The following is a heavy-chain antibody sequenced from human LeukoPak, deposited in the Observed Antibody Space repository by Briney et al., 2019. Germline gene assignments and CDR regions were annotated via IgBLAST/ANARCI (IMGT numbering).Heavy chain of an antibody. V-gene: IGHV4-4*09. CDR3: AGPDIATRPRKYYYYYMDV. J-gene: IGHJ6*03. Sequence: SETLSLTCTVSGGSISLYYWNWVRQPPGKGLEWIGYIYTSGSTKYNPTLKSRVTISVDTSKNQLSLKLSSVTAADTAVYYCAGPDIATRPRKYYYYYMDVWGKGTTVTVSS. D-gene: IGHD2-15*01. CDR2: IYTSGST. CDR1: GGSISLYY.